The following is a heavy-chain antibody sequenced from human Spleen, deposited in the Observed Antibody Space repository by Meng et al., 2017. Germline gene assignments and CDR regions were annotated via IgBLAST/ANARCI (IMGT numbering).Heavy chain of an antibody. V-gene: IGHV4-61*08. J-gene: IGHJ4*02. D-gene: IGHD1-26*01. CDR3: ARNSGSYYGEPNLIDY. Sequence: QVPLQESGPGLVKPSQTLSLTCTVSGGSISSGGYYWSWIRQPPGKGLEWIGYIYYSGSTNYNPSLKSRVTISVDTSKNQFSLKLSSVTAADTAVYYCARNSGSYYGEPNLIDYWGQGTLVTVSS. CDR1: GGSISSGGYY. CDR2: IYYSGST.